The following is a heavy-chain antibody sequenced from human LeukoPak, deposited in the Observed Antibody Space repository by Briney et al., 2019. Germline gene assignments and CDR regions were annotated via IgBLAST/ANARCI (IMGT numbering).Heavy chain of an antibody. CDR2: IYTSGST. V-gene: IGHV4-4*07. J-gene: IGHJ5*02. CDR3: ARERSKRIAIFGVVLNWFDP. Sequence: SETLSLTCTVSGGSISSYYWSWIRQPAGKGLEWIGRIYTSGSTNYNTSLKSRVTMSVDTSKNQFSLKLSSATAADTAVYYCARERSKRIAIFGVVLNWFDPWGQGTLVTVSS. D-gene: IGHD3-3*01. CDR1: GGSISSYY.